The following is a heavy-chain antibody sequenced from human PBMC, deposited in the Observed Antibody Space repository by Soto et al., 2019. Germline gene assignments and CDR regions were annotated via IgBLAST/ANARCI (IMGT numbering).Heavy chain of an antibody. Sequence: SETLSLTCSVSGAPLSSSLYYWGWIRQPPGKGLDWIGTIFYSGTTYYNPSLESRVTISIDKSKNQFSLKLSSVTAADTAVYYCATSGGSLHNWFDPWGQGTLVTVSS. CDR1: GAPLSSSLYY. J-gene: IGHJ5*02. D-gene: IGHD2-15*01. CDR3: ATSGGSLHNWFDP. V-gene: IGHV4-39*01. CDR2: IFYSGTT.